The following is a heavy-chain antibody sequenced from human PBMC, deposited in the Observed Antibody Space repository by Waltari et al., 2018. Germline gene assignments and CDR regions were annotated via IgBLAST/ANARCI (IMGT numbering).Heavy chain of an antibody. Sequence: VRLPESAPGLVQPPASVFPTCSVSGGSIRSHYWRWVLQPPGKGLEWIGYIYYSGSTNYNPSLKSRVTISVDTSKNQFSLKLSSVTAADTAVYYCARATDSSSSLRFDYWGQGTLVTVSS. CDR3: ARATDSSSSLRFDY. CDR2: IYYSGST. CDR1: GGSIRSHY. D-gene: IGHD6-13*01. J-gene: IGHJ4*02. V-gene: IGHV4-59*11.